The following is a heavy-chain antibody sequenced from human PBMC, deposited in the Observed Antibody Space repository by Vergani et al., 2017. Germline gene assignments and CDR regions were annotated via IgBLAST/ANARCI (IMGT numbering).Heavy chain of an antibody. D-gene: IGHD3-9*01. CDR1: GGSISSSNW. CDR2: IYYSGST. J-gene: IGHJ4*02. Sequence: QVQLQESGPGLVKPSGTLSLTCAVSGGSISSSNWWSWVRQPPGKGLEWIGYIYYSGSTNYNPSLKSRVTISVDTSKNQFSLKLSSVTAADTAVYYCARVTDYDILTGRRQYYFDYWGQGTLVTVSS. CDR3: ARVTDYDILTGRRQYYFDY. V-gene: IGHV4-4*02.